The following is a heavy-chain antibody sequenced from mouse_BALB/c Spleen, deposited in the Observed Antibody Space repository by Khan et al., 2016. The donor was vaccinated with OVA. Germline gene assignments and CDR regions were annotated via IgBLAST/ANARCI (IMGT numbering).Heavy chain of an antibody. J-gene: IGHJ3*01. Sequence: QVQLQQSGAELAKPGASVKMSCKASGYTFTNYWMHWVKQRPGQGLEWIGYINPSTDYTEYNQKFKDKATLTADKSSSTAYMELTSLTSDDSSVCYCVNHGRSWAWFNYWGQGTMVTVSA. D-gene: IGHD4-1*01. CDR3: VNHGRSWAWFNY. CDR1: GYTFTNYW. CDR2: INPSTDYT. V-gene: IGHV1-7*01.